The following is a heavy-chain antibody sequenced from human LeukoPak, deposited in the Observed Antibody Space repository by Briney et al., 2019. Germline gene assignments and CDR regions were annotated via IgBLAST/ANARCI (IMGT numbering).Heavy chain of an antibody. V-gene: IGHV3-23*01. CDR1: GFTFSSYA. J-gene: IGHJ4*02. Sequence: GGSLRLSCAASGFTFSSYAMSWVRQAPGKGLEWVSAINSAGSTYYGDSVRGRFTISRDNSKNVLHLQMNSLRAEDTALYYCAKDQNTVATAPFDYWGLGALVTVSS. CDR3: AKDQNTVATAPFDY. D-gene: IGHD4-17*01. CDR2: INSAGST.